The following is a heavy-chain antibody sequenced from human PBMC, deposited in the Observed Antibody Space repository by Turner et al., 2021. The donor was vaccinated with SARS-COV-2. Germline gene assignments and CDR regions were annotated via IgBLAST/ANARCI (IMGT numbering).Heavy chain of an antibody. CDR1: GFTFSDYW. CDR2: IRQDGSEK. J-gene: IGHJ4*02. CDR3: ARGTVAAH. V-gene: IGHV3-7*04. D-gene: IGHD6-19*01. Sequence: EVQLVESGGGLVQPGGSLRLSCAASGFTFSDYWMTWVRQVPGKGLEWVANIRQDGSEKNYVDSVKGRFTISRDNAKNSVFLQMNSLRDEDTALYYCARGTVAAHWGQGTQVTVSS.